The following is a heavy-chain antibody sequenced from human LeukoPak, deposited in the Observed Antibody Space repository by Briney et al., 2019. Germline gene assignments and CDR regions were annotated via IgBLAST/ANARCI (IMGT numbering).Heavy chain of an antibody. CDR1: GFTFSSYG. CDR3: AKVPDFADYYFDH. V-gene: IGHV3-23*01. Sequence: GGSLRLSCSASGFTFSSYGMVWVRQAPGKGLEWVSTISGSGDSTYYTDSVKGRFTISRDSSENTLYLQMNSLRVEDTAVYYCAKVPDFADYYFDHWGQGTLVTVSS. J-gene: IGHJ4*02. D-gene: IGHD3-3*01. CDR2: ISGSGDST.